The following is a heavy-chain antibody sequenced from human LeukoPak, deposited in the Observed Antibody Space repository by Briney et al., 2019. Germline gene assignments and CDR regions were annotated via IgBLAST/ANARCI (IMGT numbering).Heavy chain of an antibody. CDR1: GFTFSSYE. Sequence: GGSLRLSCAASGFTFSSYEMNWVRQAPGEGRGWVSYISSSGSTIYYADSVKGRFTISRDNAKNSLYLQMNSLRAEDTAVYYCAELGITMIGGVWGKGPTVTISS. CDR2: ISSSGSTI. D-gene: IGHD3-10*02. J-gene: IGHJ6*04. V-gene: IGHV3-48*03. CDR3: AELGITMIGGV.